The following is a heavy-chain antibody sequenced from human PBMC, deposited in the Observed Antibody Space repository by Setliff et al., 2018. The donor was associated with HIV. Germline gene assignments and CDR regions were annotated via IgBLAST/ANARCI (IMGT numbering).Heavy chain of an antibody. Sequence: PGGSLRLSCAATGFTFSSYVLHWVRQAPGKGLEWVAVMSTGGGIKICADSVRARFTISRDNSKNTVHLQMNSLRAEDTAVYYCARDYTNYFGAFDMWGQGTVVTVSS. V-gene: IGHV3-30*14. CDR2: MSTGGGIK. CDR1: GFTFSSYV. D-gene: IGHD3-16*01. J-gene: IGHJ3*02. CDR3: ARDYTNYFGAFDM.